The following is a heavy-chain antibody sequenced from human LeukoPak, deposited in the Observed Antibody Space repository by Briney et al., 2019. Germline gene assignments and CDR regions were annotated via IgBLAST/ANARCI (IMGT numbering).Heavy chain of an antibody. D-gene: IGHD3-16*02. CDR2: IIPIFDTP. CDR3: AKGSRLREAGSYRF. V-gene: IGHV1-69*06. Sequence: SVKVYCKVSGGIFGSYAINWVRQAPGQGLEWLGRIIPIFDTPNYPQTFQGRVTISADKSTRTVYMELTSLRSEDTAFYCAKGSRLREAGSYRFWGQGTLVTVSS. CDR1: GGIFGSYA. J-gene: IGHJ4*02.